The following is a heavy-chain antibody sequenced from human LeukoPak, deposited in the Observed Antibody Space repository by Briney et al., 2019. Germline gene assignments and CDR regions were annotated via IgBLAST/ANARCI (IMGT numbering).Heavy chain of an antibody. CDR2: IYYSGST. CDR1: GGSISSSSYY. CDR3: ARSHPDYYDSSGYLFDY. D-gene: IGHD3-22*01. Sequence: SETLSLTCTASGGSISSSSYYWGWIRQPPGKGLEWIGSIYYSGSTYYNPSLKSRVTISVDTSKNQFSLKLSSVTAADTAVYYCARSHPDYYDSSGYLFDYWGQGTLVTVS. J-gene: IGHJ4*02. V-gene: IGHV4-39*01.